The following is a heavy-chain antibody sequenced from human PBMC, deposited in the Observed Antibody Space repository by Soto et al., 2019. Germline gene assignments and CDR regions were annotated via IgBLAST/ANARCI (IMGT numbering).Heavy chain of an antibody. V-gene: IGHV1-69*02. CDR2: IIPILGIA. CDR3: ASGMTTVTTRGF. J-gene: IGHJ2*01. Sequence: QVQLVQSGAEVKKPGSSVKVSCKASGGTFSSYTISWVRQAPGQGLEWMGRIIPILGIANYAQKFQGRVTLTADKSTSTADMELSSLRSEDTAVYYCASGMTTVTTRGFWGRGTLVTVSS. CDR1: GGTFSSYT. D-gene: IGHD4-17*01.